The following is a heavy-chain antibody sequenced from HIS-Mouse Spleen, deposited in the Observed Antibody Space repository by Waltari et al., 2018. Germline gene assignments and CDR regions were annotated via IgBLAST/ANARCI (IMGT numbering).Heavy chain of an antibody. V-gene: IGHV4-39*07. CDR2: IYYSGRT. Sequence: QLQLQESGPGLVKPSETLSLTCTVSGGSISSSSYYWGWIRQPPGKGLEWIVSIYYSGRTYSNQSLKSRVTISVDTSKNQCSLKLSSVTAADTAVYYCAREIPYSSSWYDWYFDLWGRGTLVTVSS. CDR1: GGSISSSSYY. D-gene: IGHD6-13*01. J-gene: IGHJ2*01. CDR3: AREIPYSSSWYDWYFDL.